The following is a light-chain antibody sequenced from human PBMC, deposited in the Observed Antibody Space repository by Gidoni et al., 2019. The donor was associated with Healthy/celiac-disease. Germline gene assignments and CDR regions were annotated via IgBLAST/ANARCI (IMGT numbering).Light chain of an antibody. CDR3: QQYGSSPLT. CDR2: GAS. J-gene: IGKJ4*01. CDR1: QSVSSSY. Sequence: EIVLTQSPGTLSSSPGERATLSCMASQSVSSSYLAWYQQKPGQAPRLLIDGASSRATGIPDRFSGSGSGTEFTLTISRLEPEDFAVYYCQQYGSSPLTFGGGTKVEIK. V-gene: IGKV3-20*01.